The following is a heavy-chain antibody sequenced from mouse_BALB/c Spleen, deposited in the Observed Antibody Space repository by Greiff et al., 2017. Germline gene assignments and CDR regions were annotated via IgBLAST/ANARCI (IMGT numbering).Heavy chain of an antibody. V-gene: IGHV3-2*02. Sequence: EVKLMESGPGLVKPSQSLSLTCTVTGYSITSDYAWNWIRQFPGNKLEWMGYISYSGSTSYNPSLKSRISITRDTSKNQFFLQLNSVTTEDTATYYCARCVYYFDYWGQGTTLTVSS. CDR2: ISYSGST. CDR3: ARCVYYFDY. CDR1: GYSITSDYA. J-gene: IGHJ2*01.